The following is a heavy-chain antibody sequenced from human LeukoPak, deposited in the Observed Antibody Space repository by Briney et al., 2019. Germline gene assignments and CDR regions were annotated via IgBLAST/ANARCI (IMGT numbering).Heavy chain of an antibody. CDR1: GRTFSSYA. CDR2: IIPILGIA. CDR3: ARVITMVRGVISWFDP. V-gene: IGHV1-69*04. J-gene: IGHJ5*02. Sequence: ASVKVSCKATGRTFSSYAISWVRQAPGQGLEWMGRIIPILGIANYAQKFQGRVTITADKSTSTAYMELSSLRSEDTAVYYCARVITMVRGVISWFDPWGQGTLVTVSS. D-gene: IGHD3-10*01.